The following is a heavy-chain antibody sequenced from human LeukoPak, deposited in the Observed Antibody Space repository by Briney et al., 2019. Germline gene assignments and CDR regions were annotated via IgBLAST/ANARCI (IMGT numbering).Heavy chain of an antibody. CDR3: ARGRGEFFGDRMLGDY. Sequence: PGGSLRLSCAASGFTFSSYSMNWVRQAPGKGLEWVSSISSSSSYIYYADSVKGRFTISRDNAKNSLYLQMNSLRAEDTAVYYCARGRGEFFGDRMLGDYWGQGTLVTVSS. CDR2: ISSSSSYI. CDR1: GFTFSSYS. D-gene: IGHD3-10*01. V-gene: IGHV3-21*01. J-gene: IGHJ4*02.